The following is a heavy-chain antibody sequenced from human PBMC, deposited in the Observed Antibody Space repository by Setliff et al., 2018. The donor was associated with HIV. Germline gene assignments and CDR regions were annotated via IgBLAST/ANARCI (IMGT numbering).Heavy chain of an antibody. CDR3: ARAQPQAFDL. D-gene: IGHD2-2*01. CDR1: DFMFGFYF. CDR2: SGPDGSAT. V-gene: IGHV1-46*01. J-gene: IGHJ3*01. Sequence: ASVMVSCKGYDFMFGFYFMHWVRLVPGQGPEWMGMSGPDGSATTYAQQFSGRVAITRDRSTETVYMELNSLTSEDTAIYYCARAQPQAFDLWGHGIMVTVSS.